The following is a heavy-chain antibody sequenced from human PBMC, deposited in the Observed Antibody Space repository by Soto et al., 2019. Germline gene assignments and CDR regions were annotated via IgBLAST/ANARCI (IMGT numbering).Heavy chain of an antibody. D-gene: IGHD1-1*01. J-gene: IGHJ4*02. Sequence: PGGSLRLSCAASGFTFSSSGMHWVRQAPGKGLEWVAVISYDGGNRYSADTVRGRFTISRDNSKNTLYLQMKRLRPEDTAVYYCAKDRSPGGPGSRNGPINYWGQGT. CDR2: ISYDGGNR. CDR3: AKDRSPGGPGSRNGPINY. V-gene: IGHV3-30*18. CDR1: GFTFSSSG.